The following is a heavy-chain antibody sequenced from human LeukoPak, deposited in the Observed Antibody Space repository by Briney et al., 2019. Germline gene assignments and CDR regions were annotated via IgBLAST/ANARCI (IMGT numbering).Heavy chain of an antibody. J-gene: IGHJ4*02. CDR1: EFTFFSLS. CDR3: VRNSLVDY. V-gene: IGHV3-48*02. CDR2: ISSSGGTT. D-gene: IGHD3-16*02. Sequence: GGSLRLSSAASEFTFFSLSMNWVRQAPGKGLEWVSYISSSGGTTYYADSVKGRFTISRDNAKNSLYLQMNSLRDVDTAVYYCVRNSLVDYSGQGTLVTVSS.